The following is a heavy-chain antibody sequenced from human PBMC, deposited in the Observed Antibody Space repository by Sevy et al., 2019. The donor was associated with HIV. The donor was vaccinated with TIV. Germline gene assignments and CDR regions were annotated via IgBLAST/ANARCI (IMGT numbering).Heavy chain of an antibody. J-gene: IGHJ5*02. D-gene: IGHD3-16*01. Sequence: ASVKVSCKASGYSFPNYIITWVRQAPGQGLELMGWISPYNGNTNYAQKFQGRVTMTTDPSTNTAYMDLRSLRSDDTAVYYCARDGFEWGRERWCDPWGQGTLVTVSS. CDR2: ISPYNGNT. V-gene: IGHV1-18*01. CDR3: ARDGFEWGRERWCDP. CDR1: GYSFPNYI.